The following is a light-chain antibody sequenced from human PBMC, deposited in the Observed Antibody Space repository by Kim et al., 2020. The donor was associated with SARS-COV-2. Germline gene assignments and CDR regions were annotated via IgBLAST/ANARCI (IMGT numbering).Light chain of an antibody. CDR2: QDS. Sequence: SYELTQPPSVSVSPGQTASITCSGDKLGEKYACWYQQKPGQSPVLVIYQDSKRPSGIPERFSGSNSGNTATLTISGTQAMDEADYYCQAWDSSTADVVFGGGTKVTVL. V-gene: IGLV3-1*01. CDR1: KLGEKY. J-gene: IGLJ2*01. CDR3: QAWDSSTADVV.